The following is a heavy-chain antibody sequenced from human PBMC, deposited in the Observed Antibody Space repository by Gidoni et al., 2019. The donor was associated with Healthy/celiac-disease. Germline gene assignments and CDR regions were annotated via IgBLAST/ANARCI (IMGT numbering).Heavy chain of an antibody. V-gene: IGHV4-59*08. Sequence: QVQLQESGPGLVKPSETLSLTCTVSGGPISSYYWSWIRQPPGKGLEWIGYIYYSGSTNYNPYLKSRVTISVDTSKNQFSLKLSSVTAADTAVYYCARGSGSYYEGWFDPWGQGTLVTVSS. CDR3: ARGSGSYYEGWFDP. CDR2: IYYSGST. J-gene: IGHJ5*02. D-gene: IGHD1-26*01. CDR1: GGPISSYY.